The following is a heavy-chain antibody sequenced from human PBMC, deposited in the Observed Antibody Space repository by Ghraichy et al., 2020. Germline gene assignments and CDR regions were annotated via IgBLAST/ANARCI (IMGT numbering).Heavy chain of an antibody. CDR3: ARGRPGSFDF. V-gene: IGHV3-48*02. D-gene: IGHD3-10*01. CDR2: ITSFSSTI. J-gene: IGHJ4*02. Sequence: GGSLRLSCAASGFTFSNSNLHWVRPAPGTGLEWVSYITSFSSTIYYADSVKGRFTISRDNATNSLYLQMNSLRDEDTAVYYCARGRPGSFDFWGQGTLVTVSS. CDR1: GFTFSNSN.